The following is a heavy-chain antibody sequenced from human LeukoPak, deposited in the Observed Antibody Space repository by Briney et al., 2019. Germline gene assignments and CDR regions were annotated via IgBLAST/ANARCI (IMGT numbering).Heavy chain of an antibody. CDR1: GSPSVGTS. Sequence: EPLTISCQGPGSPSVGTSVAWARQMPGKGLEWMGIIYPGDSDIRYSPSFQGQVTISADNSISTAYLQWSSLKASGTAMYYCARQFGGNSEFDYWGQGTLVTVSS. D-gene: IGHD4-23*01. J-gene: IGHJ4*02. V-gene: IGHV5-51*01. CDR2: IYPGDSDI. CDR3: ARQFGGNSEFDY.